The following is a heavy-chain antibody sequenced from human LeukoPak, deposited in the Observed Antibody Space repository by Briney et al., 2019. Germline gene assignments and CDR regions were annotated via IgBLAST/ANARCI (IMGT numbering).Heavy chain of an antibody. CDR2: IYPGDSDT. J-gene: IGHJ3*02. CDR3: ASPPLYFSGGSCSWSDAFDI. V-gene: IGHV5-51*01. CDR1: GYSFTSYW. D-gene: IGHD2-15*01. Sequence: GESLKISCKGSGYSFTSYWIGWVRQMPGKGLEWMGIIYPGDSDTRYSPSFQGQVTISADKSISTAYLQWSSLKASDTAMYYCASPPLYFSGGSCSWSDAFDIWGQGTMVTVSS.